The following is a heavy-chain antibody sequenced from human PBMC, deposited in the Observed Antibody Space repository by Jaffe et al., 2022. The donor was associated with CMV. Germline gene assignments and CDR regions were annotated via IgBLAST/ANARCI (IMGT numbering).Heavy chain of an antibody. J-gene: IGHJ4*02. Sequence: EVDLVESGGSVVRPGGSLRLSCAASGFRIDEYGMSWVRQAPGKGLEWVSDINWNDGHRGYVDSVRGRFTISRDNAKNSLYLQMNNLRAEDTAFYFCARENSGSYHFDYWGQGTLVTVSS. V-gene: IGHV3-20*04. CDR1: GFRIDEYG. CDR2: INWNDGHR. D-gene: IGHD1-26*01. CDR3: ARENSGSYHFDY.